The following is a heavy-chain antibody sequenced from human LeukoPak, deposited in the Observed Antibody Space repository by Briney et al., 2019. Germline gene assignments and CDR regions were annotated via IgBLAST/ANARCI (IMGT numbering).Heavy chain of an antibody. V-gene: IGHV3-43*02. D-gene: IGHD1-14*01. J-gene: IGHJ6*02. CDR2: IRGDVDST. CDR1: GITFDDYA. CDR3: AKGFSVFASNHNFYVYGMDV. Sequence: PGGSLRLSCAASGITFDDYAMHWVRQAPGKGLEWVGLIRGDVDSTFYADSVKGRFTISRDTSKNTLYLQVNSLRTEDTALYYCAKGFSVFASNHNFYVYGMDVWGQGTTVTVSS.